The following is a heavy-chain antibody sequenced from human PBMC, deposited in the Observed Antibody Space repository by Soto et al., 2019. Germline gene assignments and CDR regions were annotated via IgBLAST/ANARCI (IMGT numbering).Heavy chain of an antibody. CDR3: ARGGQDFWSGPFDY. CDR2: IDNSGST. Sequence: ETLYLTCTVPGGSGSNYFCNWIRQPAGKGLEWIGRIDNSGSTNYNPSLKIRITMSADTSRNQFFLKLNSVTAADTAVYYCARGGQDFWSGPFDYWGQGALVTVSS. V-gene: IGHV4-4*07. J-gene: IGHJ4*02. D-gene: IGHD3-3*01. CDR1: GGSGSNYF.